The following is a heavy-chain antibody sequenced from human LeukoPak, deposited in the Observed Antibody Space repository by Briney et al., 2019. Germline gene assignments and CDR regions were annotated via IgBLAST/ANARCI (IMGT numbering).Heavy chain of an antibody. Sequence: PGGSLRLSCTASGFTFGDHAMSWVRQAPGKGLEWVSAISGSGGSTYYADSVKGRFTISRDNSKNTLYLQMNSLRAEDTAVYYCAKDRARATVTTFDYWGRGTLVTVSS. D-gene: IGHD4-17*01. J-gene: IGHJ4*02. CDR2: ISGSGGST. CDR3: AKDRARATVTTFDY. CDR1: GFTFGDHA. V-gene: IGHV3-23*01.